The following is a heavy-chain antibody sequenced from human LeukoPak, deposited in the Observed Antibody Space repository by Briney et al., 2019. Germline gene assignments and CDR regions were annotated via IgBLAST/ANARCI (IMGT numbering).Heavy chain of an antibody. D-gene: IGHD2-2*01. CDR3: ARDLWGTTPAPIP. CDR1: GFTFSSYA. J-gene: IGHJ5*02. V-gene: IGHV3-7*01. Sequence: GGSLRLSCAASGFTFSSYAMHWVRQAPGKGLEWVANIKQDGSEKYYVDSVKGRFTISRDNAKNSLYLQMNSLRAEDTAVYYCARDLWGTTPAPIPWGQGTLVIVSS. CDR2: IKQDGSEK.